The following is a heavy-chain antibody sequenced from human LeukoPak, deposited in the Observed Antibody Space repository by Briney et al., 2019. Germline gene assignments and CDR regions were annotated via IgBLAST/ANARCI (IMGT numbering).Heavy chain of an antibody. CDR3: ARERGVSHPFDY. CDR2: IKNDGSGI. V-gene: IGHV3-74*01. CDR1: GFNFINTW. J-gene: IGHJ4*02. D-gene: IGHD2-21*01. Sequence: GGSLRLSCAASGFNFINTWMHWVRQAPGKGLVWVARIKNDGSGIIYADSVKGRFTISRDNARNTLYLQMNSLRAEDTAVYYCARERGVSHPFDYWGQGTLVTVSS.